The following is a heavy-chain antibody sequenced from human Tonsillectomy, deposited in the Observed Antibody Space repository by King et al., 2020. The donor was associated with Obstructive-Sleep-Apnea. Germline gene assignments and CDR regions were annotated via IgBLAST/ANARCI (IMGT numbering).Heavy chain of an antibody. V-gene: IGHV3-30*04. Sequence: VQLVESGGGVVQPGRSLRLSCAASGFTFISYAMHWVRQAPGKGLGWVAGISYDGRNKYYADSVKGRFTISRDNSKNKLYLQMNSLRTEDTAVYYCARDGGSSPEYFQYWGQGTLVTVSS. J-gene: IGHJ1*01. CDR2: ISYDGRNK. CDR3: ARDGGSSPEYFQY. D-gene: IGHD2-15*01. CDR1: GFTFISYA.